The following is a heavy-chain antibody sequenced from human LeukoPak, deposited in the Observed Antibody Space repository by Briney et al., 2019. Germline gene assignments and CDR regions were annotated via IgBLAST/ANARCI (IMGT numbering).Heavy chain of an antibody. CDR2: ISRAGDGT. CDR1: GFIFSSYD. CDR3: ARGESFAFDV. Sequence: GGSLRLSCVGSGFIFSSYDMGWVRQAPGKGLEWVSSISRAGDGTYYEDSVKGGFTISRDNSRNTMYLQMNSLRAEDTAVYYCARGESFAFDVWGQGTMVTVSS. V-gene: IGHV3-23*01. J-gene: IGHJ3*01.